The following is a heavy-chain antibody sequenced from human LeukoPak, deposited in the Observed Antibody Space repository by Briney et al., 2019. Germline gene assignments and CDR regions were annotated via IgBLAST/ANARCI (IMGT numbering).Heavy chain of an antibody. D-gene: IGHD6-6*01. J-gene: IGHJ4*02. CDR1: GFTFDDYA. Sequence: GGSLRLSCAASGFTFDDYAMHWVRQAPGKGLEWVSGISWNSGSIGYADSVKGRFTISRDNAKNSLYLQMNSLRAEDTALYYCAKDRGIAARQHFDYWSQGTLVTVSS. CDR3: AKDRGIAARQHFDY. CDR2: ISWNSGSI. V-gene: IGHV3-9*01.